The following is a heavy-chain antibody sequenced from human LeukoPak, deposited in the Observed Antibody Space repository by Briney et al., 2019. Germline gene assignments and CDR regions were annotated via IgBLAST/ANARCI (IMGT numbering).Heavy chain of an antibody. D-gene: IGHD5-12*01. CDR1: GGTFSSYA. CDR2: IIPTLGIA. CDR3: ARARHGYAIYYLDY. V-gene: IGHV1-69*10. Sequence: SVKVSCKASGGTFSSYAISWVRQAPGQGLEWMGGIIPTLGIANYAQKFQGRVTITADKSTSTAYMELSSLRSEDTAVYYCARARHGYAIYYLDYWGQGTLVTVSS. J-gene: IGHJ4*02.